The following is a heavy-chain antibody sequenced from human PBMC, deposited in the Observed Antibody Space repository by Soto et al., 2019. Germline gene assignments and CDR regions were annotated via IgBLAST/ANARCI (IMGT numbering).Heavy chain of an antibody. J-gene: IGHJ3*02. CDR3: AREREYRDAFDI. V-gene: IGHV4-59*01. Sequence: SETLSLTCTVSGGSISNFYWSWLRQPPGKGLEWIGNIYYSGSTNYNPSLKSRVTISVDTSKNQFSLKLSSVTAADTAVYYCAREREYRDAFDIWGQGTMVTVSS. CDR1: GGSISNFY. D-gene: IGHD5-12*01. CDR2: IYYSGST.